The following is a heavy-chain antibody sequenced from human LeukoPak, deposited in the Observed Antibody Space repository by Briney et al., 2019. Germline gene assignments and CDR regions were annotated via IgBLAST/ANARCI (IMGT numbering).Heavy chain of an antibody. CDR1: GFTFRDYS. D-gene: IGHD4-17*01. Sequence: GASLRLSCVASGFTFRDYSMAWVRQVPGGGLEWVSSISSSSSYIYYADSVKGRFTISRDNAKNSLYLQMNSLRAEDTAVYYCARDRGRDYGDYNWFDPWGQGTLVTVSS. V-gene: IGHV3-21*01. CDR2: ISSSSSYI. J-gene: IGHJ5*02. CDR3: ARDRGRDYGDYNWFDP.